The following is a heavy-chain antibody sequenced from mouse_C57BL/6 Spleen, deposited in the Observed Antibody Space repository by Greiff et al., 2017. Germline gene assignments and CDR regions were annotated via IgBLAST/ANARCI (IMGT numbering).Heavy chain of an antibody. CDR1: GYAFSSSW. CDR2: LYPGDGDT. CDR3: ARPVYGSSHWYFDV. V-gene: IGHV1-82*01. Sequence: VQLQQSGPELVKPGASVKISCKASGYAFSSSWMNWVKQRPGKGLEWIGRLYPGDGDTNYNGKFKGKATLTADKSSSTAYMQLSSLTSEDSAVYFCARPVYGSSHWYFDVWGTGTTVTVSS. D-gene: IGHD1-1*01. J-gene: IGHJ1*03.